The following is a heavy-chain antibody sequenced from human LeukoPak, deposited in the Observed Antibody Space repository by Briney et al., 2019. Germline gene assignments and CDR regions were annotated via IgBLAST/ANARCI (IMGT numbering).Heavy chain of an antibody. Sequence: SETLSLTCAVYGGSFSGYYWSWIRQPPGKGLEWIGEINHSGSTNYNPSLKSRVTISVDTSKNQFSLKLSSVTAADTAVYYCARGRPAVYGSVSYYMDVWGKGTTVTVSS. CDR3: ARGRPAVYGSVSYYMDV. CDR2: INHSGST. J-gene: IGHJ6*03. D-gene: IGHD3-10*01. CDR1: GGSFSGYY. V-gene: IGHV4-34*01.